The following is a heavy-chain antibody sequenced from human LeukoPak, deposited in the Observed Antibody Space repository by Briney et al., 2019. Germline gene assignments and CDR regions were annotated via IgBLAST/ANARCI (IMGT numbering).Heavy chain of an antibody. D-gene: IGHD3-3*01. J-gene: IGHJ4*02. CDR1: TLTELX. Sequence: TLTELXXXWVRQAXGKGLXWXGXFDPEDGETIYAQKFQGRVTITEDTTTDTSYMELSSLRSEDTAVYYCATDINDDFWSGYYGFDYWGQGTLVTVSS. CDR3: ATDINDDFWSGYYGFDY. V-gene: IGHV1-24*01. CDR2: FDPEDGET.